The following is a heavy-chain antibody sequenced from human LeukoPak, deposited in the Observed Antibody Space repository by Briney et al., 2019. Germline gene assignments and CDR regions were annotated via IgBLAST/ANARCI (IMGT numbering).Heavy chain of an antibody. D-gene: IGHD2-2*01. CDR2: IYSSGDT. CDR3: AGSRRTIYRADVFDI. V-gene: IGHV4-31*03. CDR1: VGAITSGTYY. J-gene: IGHJ3*02. Sequence: SETLSLTCTVSVGAITSGTYYWTCSRHHPQKSLECIVYIYSSGDTQYNPSPTSRVTMSLDTSQSQGSPKLCSVSPAHTSVYFRAGSRRTIYRADVFDIWGQGTMVTVSS.